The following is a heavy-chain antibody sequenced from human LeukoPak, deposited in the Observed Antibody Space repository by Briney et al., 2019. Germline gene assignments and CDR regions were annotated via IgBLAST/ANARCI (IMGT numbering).Heavy chain of an antibody. CDR2: ISSSSSYI. V-gene: IGHV3-21*01. Sequence: GGSLRLSCAASGFTFSNAWMSWVRQAPGKGLEWVSSISSSSSYIYYADSVKGRFTISRDNAKNSLYLQMNSLRAEDTAVYYCARDSARYSSSSRFDYWGQGTLVTVSS. CDR3: ARDSARYSSSSRFDY. J-gene: IGHJ4*02. CDR1: GFTFSNAW. D-gene: IGHD6-6*01.